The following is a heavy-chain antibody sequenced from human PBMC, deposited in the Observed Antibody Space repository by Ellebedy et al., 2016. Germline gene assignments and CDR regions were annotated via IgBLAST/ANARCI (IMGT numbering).Heavy chain of an antibody. Sequence: GGSLRLSCAASGFIFSSYSMNWVRQAPGKGLEWVATISRSSNYIFYADSVKGRFTISRDNAKNSLYLQMNSLRGEDTAVYYCARAEMDWGQGTLVTVSS. CDR3: ARAEMD. D-gene: IGHD1-14*01. CDR2: ISRSSNYI. V-gene: IGHV3-21*01. J-gene: IGHJ4*02. CDR1: GFIFSSYS.